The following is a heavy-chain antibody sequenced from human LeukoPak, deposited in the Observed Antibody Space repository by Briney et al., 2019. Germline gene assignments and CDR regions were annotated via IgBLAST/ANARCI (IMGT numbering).Heavy chain of an antibody. CDR3: ARVRGTYSYGQYFDY. J-gene: IGHJ4*02. Sequence: GGSLRLSCVASGFTFTNHGMHWVRQAPGKGLEWVAFIRYVGSNKYYADSVKGRFTISRDNSKNTLYLQTNSLRAEDTAVYYCARVRGTYSYGQYFDYWGQGTLVTVSS. V-gene: IGHV3-30*02. D-gene: IGHD5-18*01. CDR1: GFTFTNHG. CDR2: IRYVGSNK.